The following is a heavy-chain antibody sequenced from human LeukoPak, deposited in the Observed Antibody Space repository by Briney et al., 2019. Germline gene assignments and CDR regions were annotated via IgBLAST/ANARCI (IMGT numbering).Heavy chain of an antibody. CDR3: ARGHCGGDCYPFDY. CDR2: INPNSGGT. Sequence: ASVKVSCKASGYTFTRYYMHWVRQAPGHRLGWMGWINPNSGGTNYAQKFQGRVTMTRDTSISTAYLELSRLRSDDTAVYYCARGHCGGDCYPFDYWGQGTLVTVSS. D-gene: IGHD2-21*02. J-gene: IGHJ4*02. CDR1: GYTFTRYY. V-gene: IGHV1-2*02.